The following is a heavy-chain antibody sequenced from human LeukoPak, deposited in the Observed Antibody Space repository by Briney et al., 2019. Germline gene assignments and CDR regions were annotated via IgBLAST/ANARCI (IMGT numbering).Heavy chain of an antibody. CDR1: GFTFSSYA. Sequence: GGSLRLSCAASGFTFSSYAMSWVRQAPGKGLEWVSAISGSGGSTYYADSVKGRFTISRDNSKNTLYLQMNSLRAEDTAVYYRAKDPLQIRLEGDYWGQGTLVTVSS. V-gene: IGHV3-23*01. D-gene: IGHD1-1*01. J-gene: IGHJ4*02. CDR3: AKDPLQIRLEGDY. CDR2: ISGSGGST.